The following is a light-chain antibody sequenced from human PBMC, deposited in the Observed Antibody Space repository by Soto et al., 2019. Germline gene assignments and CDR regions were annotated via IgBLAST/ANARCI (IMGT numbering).Light chain of an antibody. CDR2: DVT. CDR1: SSDVGRYDY. J-gene: IGLJ1*01. Sequence: QSVLTQPRSVSASRGQSVTISCTGTSSDVGRYDYVSWYQQHPGKAPKLIVYDVTERPSGVPDRFSGSKSGNTASLTISGLQAEDEADYSCCSFAGSYSYVFGTGTKVTVL. V-gene: IGLV2-11*01. CDR3: CSFAGSYSYV.